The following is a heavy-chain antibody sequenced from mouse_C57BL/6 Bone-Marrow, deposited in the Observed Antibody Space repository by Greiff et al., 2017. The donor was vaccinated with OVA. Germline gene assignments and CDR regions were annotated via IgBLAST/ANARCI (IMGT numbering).Heavy chain of an antibody. CDR2: IHPNSGST. CDR3: ARWGPIYYYGSKDY. V-gene: IGHV1-64*01. CDR1: GYTFTSYW. J-gene: IGHJ2*01. Sequence: QVQLQQPGAELVKPGASVKLSCKASGYTFTSYWMHWVKQRPGQGLEWIGMIHPNSGSTNYNEKFKSKATLTVDKSSSTAYMQLSSLTSEDSAVYYCARWGPIYYYGSKDYWGQGTTLTVSS. D-gene: IGHD1-1*01.